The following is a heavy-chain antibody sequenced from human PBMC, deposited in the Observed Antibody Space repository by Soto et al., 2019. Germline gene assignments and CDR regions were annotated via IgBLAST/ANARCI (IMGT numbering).Heavy chain of an antibody. V-gene: IGHV4-30-2*01. Sequence: PSETLSVTCSVSGASSNSGDYSWNWFRQPPGKGLEWIGDMYTSGSTFYNPSLKSRVTISVDTSKNQFSLKLSSVTAADTAVYYCARHRSGSLDYWGQGTLVTVSS. CDR2: MYTSGST. CDR1: GASSNSGDYS. CDR3: ARHRSGSLDY. D-gene: IGHD1-26*01. J-gene: IGHJ4*02.